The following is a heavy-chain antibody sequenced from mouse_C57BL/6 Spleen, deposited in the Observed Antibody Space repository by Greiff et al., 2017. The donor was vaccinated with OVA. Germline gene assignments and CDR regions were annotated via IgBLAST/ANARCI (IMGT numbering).Heavy chain of an antibody. V-gene: IGHV2-4*01. CDR1: GFSLTSYG. CDR2: IWSGGST. D-gene: IGHD1-1*01. CDR3: ATYGSSYEDAMDY. J-gene: IGHJ4*01. Sequence: QVQLKESGPGLVQPSQSLSITCTVSGFSLTSYGVHWVRQPPGKGLEWLGVIWSGGSTDYNAAFISRLSISKDNSKSQVFFKMNSLQADDTAIYYCATYGSSYEDAMDYWGQGTSVTVSS.